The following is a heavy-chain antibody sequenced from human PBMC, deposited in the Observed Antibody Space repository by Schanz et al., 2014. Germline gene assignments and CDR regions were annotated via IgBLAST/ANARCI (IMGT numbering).Heavy chain of an antibody. CDR1: GYSFSDYD. D-gene: IGHD3-10*01. Sequence: VQLVESGGGVVQPGGSLRLSCVGSGYSFSDYDMYWIRQAPGKGLEWLAFLRSDESRRDYADSVKGRFTISRDNSRNTLSRQMSSLRPEDTAGYYWAKDPPRGVRTPIKPTLDYWGQGTRVTVS. CDR2: LRSDESRR. CDR3: AKDPPRGVRTPIKPTLDY. J-gene: IGHJ4*02. V-gene: IGHV3-30*02.